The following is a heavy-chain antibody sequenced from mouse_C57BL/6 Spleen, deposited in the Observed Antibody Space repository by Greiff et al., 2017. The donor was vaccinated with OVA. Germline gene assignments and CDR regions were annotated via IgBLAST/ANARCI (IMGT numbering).Heavy chain of an antibody. J-gene: IGHJ4*01. D-gene: IGHD1-1*01. CDR2: IDPSDSET. CDR3: ARKTTVVEDYAMDY. Sequence: VQLQQPGAELVRPGSSVKLSCKASGYTFTSYWMHWVKQRPIQGLEWIGNIDPSDSETHYNQKFKDKATLTVDKSSSTAYMQLSSLTSEDSAVYYCARKTTVVEDYAMDYWGQGTSVTVSS. V-gene: IGHV1-52*01. CDR1: GYTFTSYW.